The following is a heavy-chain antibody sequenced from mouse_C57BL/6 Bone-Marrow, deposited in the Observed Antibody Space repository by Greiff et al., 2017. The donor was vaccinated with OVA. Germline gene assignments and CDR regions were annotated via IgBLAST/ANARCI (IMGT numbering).Heavy chain of an antibody. CDR1: GYTFTSYW. D-gene: IGHD2-3*01. CDR3: ARKDYDGSPWFAY. V-gene: IGHV1-59*01. Sequence: QVQLQQPGAELVRPGTSVKLSCKASGYTFTSYWMHWVKQRPGQGLEWIGVIDPSDSYTNYNQKFKGKATLTVDTSSSTAYMQLSSLTSEDSAVYYCARKDYDGSPWFAYWGQGTLVTVSA. CDR2: IDPSDSYT. J-gene: IGHJ3*01.